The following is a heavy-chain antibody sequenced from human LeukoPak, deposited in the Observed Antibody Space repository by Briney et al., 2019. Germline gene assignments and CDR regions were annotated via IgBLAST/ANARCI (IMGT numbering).Heavy chain of an antibody. CDR3: ARGFNREFDY. J-gene: IGHJ4*02. CDR2: ITVYNGNT. Sequence: GASVKVSCKTSGYTFTTYGITWVRQAPGQGLEWMGWITVYNGNTNYAQRFQGRVTMTTDTSTGTAYMELMGLRSDDTAVYYCARGFNREFDYWGRGTLVTVSS. V-gene: IGHV1-18*01. CDR1: GYTFTTYG. D-gene: IGHD3-10*01.